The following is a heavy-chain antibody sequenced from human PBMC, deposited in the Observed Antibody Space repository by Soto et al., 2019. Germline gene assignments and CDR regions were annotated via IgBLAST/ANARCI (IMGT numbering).Heavy chain of an antibody. CDR1: GGSISSSSYY. CDR3: ARQVYEGEYDILTGYGYYYYMDV. J-gene: IGHJ6*03. Sequence: QLQLQESGPGLVKPSETLSLTCTVSGGSISSSSYYWGWIRQPPGKGLEWIGSIYYSGSTYYNPSLKSRVTISVDTSKNQFSLKLSSVTAADTAVYYCARQVYEGEYDILTGYGYYYYMDVWGKGTTVTVSS. CDR2: IYYSGST. V-gene: IGHV4-39*01. D-gene: IGHD3-9*01.